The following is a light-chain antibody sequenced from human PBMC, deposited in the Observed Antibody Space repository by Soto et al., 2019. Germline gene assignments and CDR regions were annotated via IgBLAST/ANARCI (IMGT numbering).Light chain of an antibody. Sequence: QSALTQPRSVSGSPGQSVAISCTGSSSDVGGYNYVSWYQQHPGKAPKVMIYAVSKRPSGVPDRFSGSKSGDTASLTITGLQAEDEAEYYCCSYAVGPYVFGTGTKVTVL. CDR1: SSDVGGYNY. V-gene: IGLV2-11*01. CDR3: CSYAVGPYV. J-gene: IGLJ1*01. CDR2: AVS.